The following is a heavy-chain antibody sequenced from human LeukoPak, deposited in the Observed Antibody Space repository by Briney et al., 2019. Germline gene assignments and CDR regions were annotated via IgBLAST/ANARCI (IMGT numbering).Heavy chain of an antibody. Sequence: GGSLRLSCAASGFSFSSYSMNWVRQAPGKGLQCVSSTSTSSIYIYYADSVKGRFTISRDNAKNSLYLQMNSLRAEDTAVYYCAREKGGYDLRYYYYYMDVWGKGTTVTISS. CDR3: AREKGGYDLRYYYYYMDV. J-gene: IGHJ6*03. D-gene: IGHD5-12*01. CDR1: GFSFSSYS. V-gene: IGHV3-21*01. CDR2: TSTSSIYI.